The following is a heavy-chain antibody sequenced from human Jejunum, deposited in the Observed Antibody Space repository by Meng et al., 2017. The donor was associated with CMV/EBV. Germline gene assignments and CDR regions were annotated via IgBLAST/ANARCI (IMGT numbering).Heavy chain of an antibody. V-gene: IGHV3-30*02. Sequence: GQMVGFGGGVVQPGGSLRLSWVTSGISFINSGMHWVRQAPGKGLEWVVFIRNDGSEIYYVDSVKGRFTISRDNSKNTVYLQMDSLRVEDTGIYYCVKDKGRTALDYWGQGSLVTVSS. CDR2: IRNDGSEI. D-gene: IGHD3-10*01. CDR1: GISFINSG. J-gene: IGHJ4*02. CDR3: VKDKGRTALDY.